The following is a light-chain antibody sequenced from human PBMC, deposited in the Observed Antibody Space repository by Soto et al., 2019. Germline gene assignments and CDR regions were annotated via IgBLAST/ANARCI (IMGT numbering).Light chain of an antibody. V-gene: IGLV3-21*02. CDR1: NIGGRN. J-gene: IGLJ2*01. CDR2: DDS. CDR3: QVWFPASDVV. Sequence: SYELTQPPSLSVAPGQTARITCGGDNIGGRNAHWYQQKAGQAPILVVYDDSDRPSGIPERFSGSNSGNTATLSISRVEAGDEAAYYCQVWFPASDVVFGGGTKVTVL.